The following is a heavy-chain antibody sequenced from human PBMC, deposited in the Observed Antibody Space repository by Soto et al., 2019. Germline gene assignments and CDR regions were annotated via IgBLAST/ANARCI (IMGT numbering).Heavy chain of an antibody. Sequence: QMQLVQSGPEVKKPGTSVRVSCKASGFTFGNSAVHWVRQARGQRLEWMGWILVASGGTNYAENFEERVTIARDMSTSTAYMELSSLRSEDTAAYFCAAAVTMISYKAPYAFDMWGQGTLVTVSS. J-gene: IGHJ3*02. D-gene: IGHD3-22*01. V-gene: IGHV1-58*01. CDR3: AAAVTMISYKAPYAFDM. CDR2: ILVASGGT. CDR1: GFTFGNSA.